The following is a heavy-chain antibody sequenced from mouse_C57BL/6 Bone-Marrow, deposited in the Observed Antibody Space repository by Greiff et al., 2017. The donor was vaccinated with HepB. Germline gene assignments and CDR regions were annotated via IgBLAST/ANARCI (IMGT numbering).Heavy chain of an antibody. CDR1: GFNIKDDY. Sequence: EVQLQQSGAELVRPGASVKLSCTASGFNIKDDYMHWVKQRPEQGLEWIGWIDPENGDTEYASKFQGKATITADTSSNTAYLQLSSLTSEDTAVYYCTTVLLRFCMDYWGQGTSVTVSS. CDR2: IDPENGDT. D-gene: IGHD1-1*01. V-gene: IGHV14-4*01. J-gene: IGHJ4*01. CDR3: TTVLLRFCMDY.